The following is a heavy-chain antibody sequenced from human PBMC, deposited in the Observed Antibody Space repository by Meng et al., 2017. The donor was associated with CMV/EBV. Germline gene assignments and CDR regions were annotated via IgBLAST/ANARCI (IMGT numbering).Heavy chain of an antibody. J-gene: IGHJ3*02. V-gene: IGHV1-46*01. Sequence: SVKVSCKASGYTFTSYYMHWVRQAPGQGLEWMGIINPSGGSTSYAQKFQGRVTMTRDTSTSTVYMELSSLRSEDTAVYYCARDLLGSGVWRFSNAFDIWGQGTMVTVSS. CDR3: ARDLLGSGVWRFSNAFDI. CDR2: INPSGGST. CDR1: GYTFTSYY. D-gene: IGHD3-10*01.